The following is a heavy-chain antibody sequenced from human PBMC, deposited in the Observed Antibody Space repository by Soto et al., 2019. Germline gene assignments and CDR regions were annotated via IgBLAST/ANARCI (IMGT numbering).Heavy chain of an antibody. D-gene: IGHD2-8*01. J-gene: IGHJ3*02. CDR1: GYTFTSYG. Sequence: ASVKVSCKASGYTFTSYGISWVRQAPXQGLEWMGWISAYNGNTNYAQKLQGRVTMTTDTSTSTAYMELRSLRSDDTAVYYCAGRRYCTNGVCYTAFDIWGQGTMVTVSS. CDR2: ISAYNGNT. V-gene: IGHV1-18*01. CDR3: AGRRYCTNGVCYTAFDI.